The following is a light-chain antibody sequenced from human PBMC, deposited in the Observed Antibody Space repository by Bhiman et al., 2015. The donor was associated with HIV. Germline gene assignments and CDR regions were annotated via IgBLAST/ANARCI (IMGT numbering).Light chain of an antibody. CDR1: SSNIGAGYD. CDR2: ANS. CDR3: CSYDGTFTFGGFYV. J-gene: IGLJ1*01. Sequence: QSVLTQPPSVSGAPGQRVTISCTGNSSNIGAGYDVHWYQQIPGTAPKLLIYANSNRPSGVPDRFSGSKSGTSASLAITGLQAEDEADYYCCSYDGTFTFGGFYVFGTGTTVTVL. V-gene: IGLV1-40*01.